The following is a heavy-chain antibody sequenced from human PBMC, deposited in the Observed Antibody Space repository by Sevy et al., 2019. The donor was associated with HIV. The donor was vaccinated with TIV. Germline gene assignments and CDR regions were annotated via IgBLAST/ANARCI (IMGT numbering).Heavy chain of an antibody. CDR3: AVDVVVNDVAFDY. V-gene: IGHV3-7*01. J-gene: IGHJ4*02. D-gene: IGHD2-15*01. CDR2: IKQDGSEK. Sequence: GGSLRLSCAASGFMFSNYWMSWVRQAPGKGLEWVANIKQDGSEKYYVDSVKGRFSISRDNDKKSLYLQMNSLRAEDTAVYYCAVDVVVNDVAFDYWGQGTLVTVSS. CDR1: GFMFSNYW.